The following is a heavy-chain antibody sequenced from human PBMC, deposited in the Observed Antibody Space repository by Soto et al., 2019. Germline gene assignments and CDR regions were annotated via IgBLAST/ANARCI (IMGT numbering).Heavy chain of an antibody. J-gene: IGHJ4*02. Sequence: QITLRESGPTLVKPTQTLTLTCTLTGFSVSKSPMSVGWIRQPPGEALQWLALIYWDDTRRFSPSLRSRLTITRDSSKNQVVLTLTNVDPVDTATYYCALSLSSDGYFARGGPGSLVTVSS. CDR1: GFSVSKSPMS. D-gene: IGHD3-16*02. CDR2: IYWDDTR. V-gene: IGHV2-5*02. CDR3: ALSLSSDGYFAR.